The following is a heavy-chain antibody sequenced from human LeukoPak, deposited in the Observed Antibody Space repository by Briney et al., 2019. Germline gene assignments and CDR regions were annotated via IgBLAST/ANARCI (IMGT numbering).Heavy chain of an antibody. CDR1: GGTFSSYA. D-gene: IGHD3-22*01. J-gene: IGHJ4*02. CDR2: IIPILGIA. Sequence: SVKVSCKASGGTFSSYAISWVRQAPGQGHEWMGRIIPILGIANYAQKFQGRVSITADKSTSTAYMELSSLRSEDTAGYYCARGYDSSGYWNFDYWGQGTLVTVSS. CDR3: ARGYDSSGYWNFDY. V-gene: IGHV1-69*04.